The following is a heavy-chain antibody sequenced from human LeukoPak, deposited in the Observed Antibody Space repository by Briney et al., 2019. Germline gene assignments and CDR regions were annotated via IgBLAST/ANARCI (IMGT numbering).Heavy chain of an antibody. CDR1: GGTFTSYT. V-gene: IGHV1-69*04. D-gene: IGHD3-22*01. J-gene: IGHJ4*02. Sequence: ASEKVSCTASGGTFTSYTISWVRHAPRQRLEWMGRIIPLLGIANYAQKIQGRVTITADKSTSTAYMELSSLRSEDTAVYYCARDEPHYDDSSGYYSIGGYWGQGTLVTVSS. CDR3: ARDEPHYDDSSGYYSIGGY. CDR2: IIPLLGIA.